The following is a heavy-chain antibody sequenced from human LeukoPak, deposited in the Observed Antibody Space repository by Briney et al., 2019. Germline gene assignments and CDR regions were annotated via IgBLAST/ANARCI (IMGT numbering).Heavy chain of an antibody. D-gene: IGHD3-22*01. Sequence: SETLSLTCTVSGGSISSYYWSWIRQPPGKGLECIGYIYYSGSTNYNPSLKSRVTISVDTSKDQFSLKLSSVTAADTAVYYCARRTYFYDSSGYYFDYWGQGTLVTVSS. V-gene: IGHV4-59*01. J-gene: IGHJ4*02. CDR1: GGSISSYY. CDR3: ARRTYFYDSSGYYFDY. CDR2: IYYSGST.